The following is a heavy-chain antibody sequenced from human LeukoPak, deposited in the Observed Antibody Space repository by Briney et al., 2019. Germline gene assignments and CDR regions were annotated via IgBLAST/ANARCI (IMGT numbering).Heavy chain of an antibody. D-gene: IGHD6-13*01. Sequence: SETLSLTCTVSGGSISTYYWSWIRQPPGKGLEWIGYIYYTGSTSYNPSLKSRVTMSLDASKNQFSLELNSVTPADTAVYYCAREYGSSHGFDPWGQGTLVTVSS. V-gene: IGHV4-59*01. CDR2: IYYTGST. J-gene: IGHJ5*02. CDR3: AREYGSSHGFDP. CDR1: GGSISTYY.